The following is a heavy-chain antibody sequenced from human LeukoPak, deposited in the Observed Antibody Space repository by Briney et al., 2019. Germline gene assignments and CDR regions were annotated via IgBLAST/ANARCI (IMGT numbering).Heavy chain of an antibody. D-gene: IGHD2-21*02. CDR3: AKTILAYCGGDCYGYYFDY. J-gene: IGHJ4*02. CDR2: ISYDGSNK. Sequence: GGSLRLSCAASGFTFSSYGMHWVRQAPGKGLEWVAVISYDGSNKYYADSVKGRFTISRDNSKNTLYLQMNSLRAEDTAVYYCAKTILAYCGGDCYGYYFDYWGQGTLVTVSS. CDR1: GFTFSSYG. V-gene: IGHV3-30*18.